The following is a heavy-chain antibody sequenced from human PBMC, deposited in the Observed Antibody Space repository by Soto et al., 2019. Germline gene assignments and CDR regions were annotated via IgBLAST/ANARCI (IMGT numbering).Heavy chain of an antibody. Sequence: LRLSCAASGFTFSSYGMHWVRQAPGKGLEWVAVIWYDGSNKYYADSVKGRFTISRDNSKNTLYLQMNSLRAEDTAVYYCVRVGAPRDYYYGMDVWGQGTTVTVSS. V-gene: IGHV3-33*01. CDR3: VRVGAPRDYYYGMDV. CDR1: GFTFSSYG. CDR2: IWYDGSNK. D-gene: IGHD1-26*01. J-gene: IGHJ6*02.